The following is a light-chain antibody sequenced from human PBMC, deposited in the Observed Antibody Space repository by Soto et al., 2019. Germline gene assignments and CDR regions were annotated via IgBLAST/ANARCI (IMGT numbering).Light chain of an antibody. J-gene: IGKJ5*01. CDR1: QGISSL. Sequence: EIVLTQSPATLSVSPGERATLSCRASQGISSLLAWYQQKPGQAPRLLIYAASTRAAGIPARFSGSGSGTDFTLTISRLQSEDFAVYYCQKYYEWPITFGQGTRLDIK. CDR3: QKYYEWPIT. V-gene: IGKV3-15*01. CDR2: AAS.